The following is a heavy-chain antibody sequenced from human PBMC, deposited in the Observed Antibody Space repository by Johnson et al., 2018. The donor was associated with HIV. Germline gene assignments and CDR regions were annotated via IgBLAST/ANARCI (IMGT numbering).Heavy chain of an antibody. CDR2: IKSKTDGGTT. J-gene: IGHJ3*02. V-gene: IGHV3-15*01. CDR3: TTGSSGSNAFDI. Sequence: VQLVESGGGLVKPGGSLRLSCAASGFTFSNAWMRWVRQAPGKGLAWVGRIKSKTDGGTTDYAAHVQGRFTISRDDSKNTLYLQMNSLKTEDTAVYYCTTGSSGSNAFDIWGQGTMVTVSS. D-gene: IGHD3-22*01. CDR1: GFTFSNAW.